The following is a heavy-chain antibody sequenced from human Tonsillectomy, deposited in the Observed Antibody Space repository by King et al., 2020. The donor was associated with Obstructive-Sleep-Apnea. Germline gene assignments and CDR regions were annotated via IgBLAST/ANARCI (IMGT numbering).Heavy chain of an antibody. CDR3: ASEGLRRLHLDY. V-gene: IGHV3-72*01. CDR1: GFTFSDHY. J-gene: IGHJ4*02. D-gene: IGHD4-11*01. Sequence: VQLVESGGGLVQPGWSLRLSCAASGFTFSDHYMDWVRQAPGKGLEWVGRTRNKGYSYTSEYAASVKGRFTISRDDSKNSLYLQMFSLKTEDTAVYYCASEGLRRLHLDYWGQGTLVTVSS. CDR2: TRNKGYSYTS.